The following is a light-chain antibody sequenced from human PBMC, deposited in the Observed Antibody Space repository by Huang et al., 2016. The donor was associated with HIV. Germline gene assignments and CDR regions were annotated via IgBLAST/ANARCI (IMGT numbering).Light chain of an antibody. CDR3: QQYYASPQT. J-gene: IGKJ4*01. V-gene: IGKV4-1*01. Sequence: DIVMAQSPGSLAVSLGESATLTCRSSQSVFSTSTNKDYLAWIQQKPGQPPKLVLFWSSTRAVVIPDLFSGSGSGAYSTLTIGKLEADDAAIYYYQQYYASPQTFGQGTRVEV. CDR2: WSS. CDR1: QSVFSTSTNKDY.